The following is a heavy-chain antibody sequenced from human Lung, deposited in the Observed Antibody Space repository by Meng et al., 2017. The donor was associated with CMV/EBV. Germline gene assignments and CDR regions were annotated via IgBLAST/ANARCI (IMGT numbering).Heavy chain of an antibody. V-gene: IGHV4-61*01. Sequence: SXTLSLXCTVSGVSVTYNSYYWSWIRQSPGQGLEWIGYIYVSKNSKYNPSLQSRATMSVDTTKNQVLLKLSSVTAADTAVYYCARDRAWLGRGSFDFWGQGTXVTVSS. CDR1: GVSVTYNSYY. D-gene: IGHD3-9*01. CDR3: ARDRAWLGRGSFDF. CDR2: IYVSKNS. J-gene: IGHJ3*01.